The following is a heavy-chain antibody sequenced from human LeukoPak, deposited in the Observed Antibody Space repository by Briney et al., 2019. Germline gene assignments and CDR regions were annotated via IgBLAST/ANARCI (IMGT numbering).Heavy chain of an antibody. CDR1: DYTFTSYG. J-gene: IGHJ5*02. Sequence: ASVKVSCKGSDYTFTSYGISWVRQAPGQGLEWMGWISAYNGNTNYAQKLQGRVTMTTDTSTSTAYMELRSLRSDDTAVYYCARDSYYYDSSGYYPPWGQGTLVTVSS. D-gene: IGHD3-22*01. V-gene: IGHV1-18*01. CDR3: ARDSYYYDSSGYYPP. CDR2: ISAYNGNT.